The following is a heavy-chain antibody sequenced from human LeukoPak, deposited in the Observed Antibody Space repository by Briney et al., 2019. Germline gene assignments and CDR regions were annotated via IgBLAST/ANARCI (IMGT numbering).Heavy chain of an antibody. J-gene: IGHJ4*02. CDR2: ISAYNGNT. V-gene: IGHV1-18*01. CDR1: GYTFTSYG. D-gene: IGHD3-16*02. Sequence: ASVKVSCKASGYTFTSYGISWVRQAPRQGLEWTGSISAYNGNTNYAQKLQGRVTMTTDTSTSTAYMELRSLRSDDTAVYYCARLYYDYVWGSYRYKVEDYWGQGTLVTVSS. CDR3: ARLYYDYVWGSYRYKVEDY.